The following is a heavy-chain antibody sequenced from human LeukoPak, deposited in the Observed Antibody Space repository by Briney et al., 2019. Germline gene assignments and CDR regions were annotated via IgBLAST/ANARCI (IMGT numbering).Heavy chain of an antibody. CDR2: IYYSGST. J-gene: IGHJ3*02. Sequence: SETLSLTCTVSGGSISSYYWSWIRQPPGKGLEWIGYIYYSGSTNYNPSLKSRVTISVDTSKNQFSLKLSSVTAADTAVYYCARELTFAFDIWGQGTIVTVSS. V-gene: IGHV4-59*01. CDR3: ARELTFAFDI. CDR1: GGSISSYY.